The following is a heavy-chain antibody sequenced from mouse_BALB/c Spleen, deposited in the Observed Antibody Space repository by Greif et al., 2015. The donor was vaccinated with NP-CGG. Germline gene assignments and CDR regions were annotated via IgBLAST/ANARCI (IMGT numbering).Heavy chain of an antibody. Sequence: VKLMESGAELMKPGASVKLSCKASGYTFTSYYMYWVKQRPGQGLEWIGEVSPSNGGTNFNEKFKSKATLTVDKSSSTAYMQLSSLTSEDSAVYYCTRYGSYRYFDVWGAGTTVTVSS. CDR2: VSPSNGGT. CDR1: GYTFTSYY. V-gene: IGHV1S81*02. J-gene: IGHJ1*01. D-gene: IGHD2-1*01. CDR3: TRYGSYRYFDV.